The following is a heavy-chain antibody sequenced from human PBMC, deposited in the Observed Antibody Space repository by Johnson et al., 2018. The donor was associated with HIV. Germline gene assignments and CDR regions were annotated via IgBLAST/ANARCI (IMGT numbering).Heavy chain of an antibody. CDR1: GFTVSSNY. CDR3: TRGVNSEGGSI. D-gene: IGHD3-16*01. CDR2: ISSSGSTI. J-gene: IGHJ3*02. Sequence: QMQLVESGGGVVQPGRSLRLSCAASGFTVSSNYMSWVRQAPGKGLEWVSFISSSGSTIYYADSVKGRFTISRDNAKNSLYLQINSLKTDDTAVYYCTRGVNSEGGSIWGQGTMVTVSS. V-gene: IGHV3-11*01.